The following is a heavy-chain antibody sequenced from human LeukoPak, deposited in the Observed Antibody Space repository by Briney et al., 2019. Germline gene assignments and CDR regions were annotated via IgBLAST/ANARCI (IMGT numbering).Heavy chain of an antibody. CDR1: GFTFSSYA. J-gene: IGHJ4*02. V-gene: IGHV3-23*01. CDR2: ISGSGGST. Sequence: GGSLRLSCAASGFTFSSYAMSWVRQAPGKGLEWVSAISGSGGSTYYADSVKGRFAISRDNSKNTLYLQMNSLRAEDTAVYYCAKDDSSSWYALDYWGQGTLVTVSS. CDR3: AKDDSSSWYALDY. D-gene: IGHD6-13*01.